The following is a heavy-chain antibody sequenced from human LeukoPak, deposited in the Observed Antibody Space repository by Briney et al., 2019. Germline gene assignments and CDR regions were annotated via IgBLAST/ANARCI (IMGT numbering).Heavy chain of an antibody. Sequence: GASVKVSCKASGYTFTGYYMHWVRQAPGQGLEWMGWINPNSGGTNYAQKFQGRVTMTRDTSISTAYMELSRLRSEDTAVYYCARTATHIAVAGRHDAFDIWGQGTMVTVSS. J-gene: IGHJ3*02. CDR3: ARTATHIAVAGRHDAFDI. CDR2: INPNSGGT. CDR1: GYTFTGYY. D-gene: IGHD6-19*01. V-gene: IGHV1-2*02.